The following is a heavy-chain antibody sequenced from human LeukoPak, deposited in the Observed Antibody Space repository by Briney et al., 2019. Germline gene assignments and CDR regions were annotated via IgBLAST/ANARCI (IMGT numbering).Heavy chain of an antibody. CDR1: GFTFSSYG. V-gene: IGHV3-30*04. CDR2: ISYDGSSK. CDR3: ARAQDSSGYEMYYFDN. D-gene: IGHD3-22*01. J-gene: IGHJ4*02. Sequence: GGSLRLSRAASGFTFSSYGMVWVRQAPGKGLEWVAVISYDGSSKYYADSVKGRFIISRDNFKNTLYLQMNSLRAEDTAVYYCARAQDSSGYEMYYFDNWGQGTLVTVSS.